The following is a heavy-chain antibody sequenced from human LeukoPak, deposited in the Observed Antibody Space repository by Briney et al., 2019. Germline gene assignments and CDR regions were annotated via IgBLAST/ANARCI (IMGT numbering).Heavy chain of an antibody. V-gene: IGHV3-53*01. D-gene: IGHD3-9*01. J-gene: IGHJ4*02. Sequence: GGSLRLSCAASGFTISNNYMSWVRQAPGEGLEWVSVFYGGVSTYYADSVKGRFTISRDNSKNTLYLQMNSLRAEDTAVYYCARGIDWSGNLPFDYWGQGTLVTVSS. CDR2: FYGGVST. CDR3: ARGIDWSGNLPFDY. CDR1: GFTISNNY.